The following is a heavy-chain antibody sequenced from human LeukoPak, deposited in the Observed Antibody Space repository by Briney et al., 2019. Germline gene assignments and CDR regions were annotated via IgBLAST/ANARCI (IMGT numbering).Heavy chain of an antibody. CDR3: AIDPYSSGWRGGDYFDY. J-gene: IGHJ4*02. CDR2: IGAGGGGGST. Sequence: PGGSLRLPCAASGFTFSTYAMSWVRQAPGKGLEWVSSIGAGGGGGSTVYADSVKGRFAISRDNSKNTLFLQMNNLRAEDTAVYYCAIDPYSSGWRGGDYFDYWGQGTLVTVSS. CDR1: GFTFSTYA. V-gene: IGHV3-23*01. D-gene: IGHD6-19*01.